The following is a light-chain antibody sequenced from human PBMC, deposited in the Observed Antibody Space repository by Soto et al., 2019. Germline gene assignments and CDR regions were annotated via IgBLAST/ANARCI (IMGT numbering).Light chain of an antibody. Sequence: IVLTQSPGPLSLSPGERATLSCRASQSVGSSYLAWYQQRPGQAPRLLIYGASSRATGIPDRFSGSGSGTDFTLTISRLEPEDFAVYYCQQYGNSQWTFGQGTKVEIK. CDR2: GAS. CDR3: QQYGNSQWT. V-gene: IGKV3-20*01. J-gene: IGKJ1*01. CDR1: QSVGSSY.